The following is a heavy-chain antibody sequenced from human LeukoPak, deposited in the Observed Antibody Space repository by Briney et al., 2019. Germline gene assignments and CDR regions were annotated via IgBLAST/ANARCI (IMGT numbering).Heavy chain of an antibody. J-gene: IGHJ4*02. V-gene: IGHV3-30*03. Sequence: GGSLRLSCAASGFTFSSYGMHWVRQAPGKGLEWVAVISYDGSNKYYADSVKGRFTISRDNSKNTLYLQMNSLRAEDTAVYYCARDPGGSIAAAGTIFDYWGQGTLVTVSS. D-gene: IGHD6-13*01. CDR2: ISYDGSNK. CDR1: GFTFSSYG. CDR3: ARDPGGSIAAAGTIFDY.